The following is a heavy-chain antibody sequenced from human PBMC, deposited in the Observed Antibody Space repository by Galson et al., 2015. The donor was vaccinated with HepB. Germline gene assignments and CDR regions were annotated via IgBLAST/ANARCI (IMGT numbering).Heavy chain of an antibody. D-gene: IGHD6-6*01. J-gene: IGHJ4*02. CDR3: ARDGGRAARLPGGY. V-gene: IGHV3-30-3*01. CDR1: GFTFSSYA. Sequence: SLRLSCAASGFTFSSYAMHWVRQAPGKGLEWVAVISYDGSNKYYADSVKGRFTISRDNSKNTLYLQMNSLRAEDTAVYYCARDGGRAARLPGGYWGQGTLVTVSS. CDR2: ISYDGSNK.